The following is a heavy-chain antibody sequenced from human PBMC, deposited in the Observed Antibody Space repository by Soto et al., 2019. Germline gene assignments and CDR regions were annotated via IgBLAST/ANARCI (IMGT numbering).Heavy chain of an antibody. V-gene: IGHV3-23*01. CDR1: GFTFSSYA. Sequence: GGSLRLSCAASGFTFSSYAMNWVRQAPGKGLEWVSLVSATAGTTYYTDSVKGRFTISRDNSRNTVYLQMNSLRADDTAVYYCAKDRLAGVFDYWGQGTLVTVSS. CDR3: AKDRLAGVFDY. J-gene: IGHJ4*02. D-gene: IGHD3-16*01. CDR2: VSATAGTT.